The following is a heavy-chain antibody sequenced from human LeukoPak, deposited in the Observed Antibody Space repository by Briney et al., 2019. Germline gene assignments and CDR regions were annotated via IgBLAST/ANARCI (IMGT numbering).Heavy chain of an antibody. CDR3: ASSDAWPPLQVI. CDR2: IYPGDSDT. V-gene: IGHV5-51*01. J-gene: IGHJ3*02. Sequence: GESLKISCKGSGYSFTSYWIGWVRQMPGKGLEWMGIIYPGDSDTRYSPSFQGQVTNSADKSISTAYLQSSSLKASDPATYYCASSDAWPPLQVIWGQGTMVTVSS. CDR1: GYSFTSYW. D-gene: IGHD5-24*01.